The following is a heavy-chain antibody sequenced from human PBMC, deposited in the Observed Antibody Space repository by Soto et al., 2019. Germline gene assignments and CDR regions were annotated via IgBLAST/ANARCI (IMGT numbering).Heavy chain of an antibody. Sequence: GGSLRLSSAASGFTFSSYAMSWVRQAPGKGLEWVSAISGSGGSTYYADSVKGRFTISRDNSKNTLYLQMNSLRAEDTAVYYCAKRRGYYGSGSYPDVWGQGTTVTVSS. CDR1: GFTFSSYA. D-gene: IGHD3-10*01. J-gene: IGHJ6*02. CDR2: ISGSGGST. V-gene: IGHV3-23*01. CDR3: AKRRGYYGSGSYPDV.